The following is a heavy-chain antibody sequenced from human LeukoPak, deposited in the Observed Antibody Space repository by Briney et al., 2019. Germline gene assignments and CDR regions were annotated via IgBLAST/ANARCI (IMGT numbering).Heavy chain of an antibody. CDR2: IYYSGST. D-gene: IGHD6-19*01. Sequence: SETLSLTCAVSGGSISSYYWSWIRQPPGKGLEWIGYIYYSGSTNYNPSLKSRVTISVDTSKNQFSLKLSSVTAADTAVYYCARVRIAVAGTPFDYWGQGTLVTVSS. V-gene: IGHV4-59*01. CDR1: GGSISSYY. CDR3: ARVRIAVAGTPFDY. J-gene: IGHJ4*02.